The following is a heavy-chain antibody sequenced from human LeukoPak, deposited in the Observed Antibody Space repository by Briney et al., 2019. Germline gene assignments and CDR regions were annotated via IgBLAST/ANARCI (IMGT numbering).Heavy chain of an antibody. CDR1: GYTFTSYG. D-gene: IGHD2/OR15-2a*01. Sequence: ASVKVSCTASGYTFTSYGIGWVRQAPGHGLEWMGWISGYNGNTNYAQKVQGRVTMTTDTSTRTAYMELRSLRSDDAAVYYCARSRGAFITFKSDYRGQGTLVTVSS. CDR3: ARSRGAFITFKSDY. J-gene: IGHJ4*02. V-gene: IGHV1-18*01. CDR2: ISGYNGNT.